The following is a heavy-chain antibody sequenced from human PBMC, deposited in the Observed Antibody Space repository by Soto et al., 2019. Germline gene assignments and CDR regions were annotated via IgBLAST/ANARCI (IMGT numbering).Heavy chain of an antibody. J-gene: IGHJ6*02. V-gene: IGHV1-24*01. CDR1: GYTLTELS. CDR3: ATSRGEFTYYYYGMDV. CDR2: FDPEDGET. Sequence: GASVKVSCKVSGYTLTELSMHWVRQAPGKGLEWMGGFDPEDGETIYAQKFQGRVTMTEDTSTDAAYMELSSLRSEDTAVYYCATSRGEFTYYYYGMDVWGQGTTVTVSS. D-gene: IGHD2-21*01.